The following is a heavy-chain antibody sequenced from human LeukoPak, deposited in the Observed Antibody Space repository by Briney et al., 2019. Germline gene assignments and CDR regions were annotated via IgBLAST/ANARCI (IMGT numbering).Heavy chain of an antibody. J-gene: IGHJ5*02. CDR2: IYYSGST. Sequence: PSQTLSLTCTVSGGSISSGDYYWSWIRQPPGKGLEWIGYIYYSGSTYYNPSLKSRVTISVDTSKNRFSLKLSSVTAADTAVYYCARDKRGEYSSSSGFDPWGQGTLVTVSS. V-gene: IGHV4-30-4*01. CDR3: ARDKRGEYSSSSGFDP. D-gene: IGHD6-6*01. CDR1: GGSISSGDYY.